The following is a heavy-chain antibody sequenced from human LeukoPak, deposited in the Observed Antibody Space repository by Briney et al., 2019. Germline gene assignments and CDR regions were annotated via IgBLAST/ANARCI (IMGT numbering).Heavy chain of an antibody. CDR3: ARDPRMAGGFDY. CDR2: ISYDGSNK. V-gene: IGHV3-30-3*01. D-gene: IGHD2-8*01. Sequence: GGSLRLSCAASGFTFSSYAMHWVRQAPGKGLEWVAVISYDGSNKYYADSVKGRFTISRDNSKNTLYLQMNSLRAEDTAVYYCARDPRMAGGFDYWGQGTLVTVSS. CDR1: GFTFSSYA. J-gene: IGHJ4*02.